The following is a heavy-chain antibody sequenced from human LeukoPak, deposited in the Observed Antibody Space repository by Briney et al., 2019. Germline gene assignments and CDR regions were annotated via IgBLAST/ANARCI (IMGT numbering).Heavy chain of an antibody. D-gene: IGHD3-22*01. V-gene: IGHV4-39*01. CDR3: ARHPVVVITPGAFDI. J-gene: IGHJ3*02. CDR1: GGSISSSSYY. CDR2: IYYSGST. Sequence: SETLSLTCTVSGGSISSSSYYWGWIRQPPGKGLEWIGSIYYSGSTYYNPSLKSRVTISVDTSKNQFSLKLSSVTAADTAVYYCARHPVVVITPGAFDIWGQGTMVTVSS.